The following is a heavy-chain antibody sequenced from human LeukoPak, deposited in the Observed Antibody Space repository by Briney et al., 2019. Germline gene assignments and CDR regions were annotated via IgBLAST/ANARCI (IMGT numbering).Heavy chain of an antibody. J-gene: IGHJ5*02. CDR2: ISSSGSTI. CDR1: GFTFSDYY. CDR3: ARAKVYYYDSSGLFDP. Sequence: PGGSLRLFCAASGFTFSDYYMSWIRQAPGKGLEWVSYISSSGSTIYYADSVKGRFTISRDNAKNSLYLQMNSLRAEDTAVYYCARAKVYYYDSSGLFDPWGQGTLVTVSS. V-gene: IGHV3-11*01. D-gene: IGHD3-22*01.